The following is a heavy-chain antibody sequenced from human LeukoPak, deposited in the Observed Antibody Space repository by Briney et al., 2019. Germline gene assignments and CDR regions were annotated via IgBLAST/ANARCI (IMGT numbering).Heavy chain of an antibody. CDR2: MYSSGIS. CDR1: GCSVSSGSYY. D-gene: IGHD2-15*01. V-gene: IGHV4-61*01. J-gene: IGHJ5*02. Sequence: SETLSHTCTVSGCSVSSGSYYWSWIRHPPGKGLEWIGYMYSSGISSYNPSLKSRVTISIDTSKNQFSLKLRSATAADTAVYFCARGGNWLGPWGQGTLVTVSS. CDR3: ARGGNWLGP.